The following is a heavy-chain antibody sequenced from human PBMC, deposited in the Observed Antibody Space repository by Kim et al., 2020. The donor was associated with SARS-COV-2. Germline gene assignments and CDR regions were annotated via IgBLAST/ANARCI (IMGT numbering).Heavy chain of an antibody. CDR3: ACIVGATGFVRY. D-gene: IGHD1-26*01. CDR2: IYSGGST. Sequence: GGSLRLSCAASGFTVSSTYMSWVRQAPGQGLEWVSVIYSGGSTYYVDSVQGRFTISSENSKNTLYLQMNSLRAVDTAVYYCACIVGATGFVRYWGQGTLV. V-gene: IGHV3-66*01. J-gene: IGHJ4*02. CDR1: GFTVSSTY.